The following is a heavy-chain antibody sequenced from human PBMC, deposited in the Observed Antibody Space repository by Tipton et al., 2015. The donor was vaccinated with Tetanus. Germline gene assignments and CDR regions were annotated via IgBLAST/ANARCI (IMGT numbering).Heavy chain of an antibody. D-gene: IGHD5-24*01. Sequence: GSLRLSCAASGFTFSSYWMSWVRQAPGKGLEWVANIKQDGSEKYYVDSVKGRFTISRDNAKNSLYLQMNSLRAEDTAVYYCAREMDVEMATIFDIWGQGTMVTVSS. J-gene: IGHJ3*02. V-gene: IGHV3-7*03. CDR2: IKQDGSEK. CDR3: AREMDVEMATIFDI. CDR1: GFTFSSYW.